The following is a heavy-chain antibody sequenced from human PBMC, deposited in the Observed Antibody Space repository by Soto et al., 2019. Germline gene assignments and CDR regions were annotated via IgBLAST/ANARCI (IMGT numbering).Heavy chain of an antibody. Sequence: WETLSLTCTVSGGFVNSDTHSWSWIRQTPGKRLEWIGFIYSGGSTKNPSLRSRVTMSVDTSKNQFSLKLRSVIVADTAVYHCARFVRSCSATTCSTRADVWGQGITVTVSS. CDR1: GGFVNSDTHS. V-gene: IGHV4-61*01. J-gene: IGHJ6*02. CDR2: IYSGGST. CDR3: ARFVRSCSATTCSTRADV. D-gene: IGHD2-2*01.